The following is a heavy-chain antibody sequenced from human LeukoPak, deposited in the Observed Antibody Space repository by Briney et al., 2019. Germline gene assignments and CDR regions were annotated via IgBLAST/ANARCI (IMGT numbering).Heavy chain of an antibody. Sequence: ASVKVSCKASGYTLTSYDINWVRQATGQGLEWMGWMNPNSGNTGYAQKFQGRVTMTRNTSISTAYMELSSLRPEDTAVYYCARVDIVVVVAAAAFDYWGQGTLVPVSS. D-gene: IGHD2-15*01. CDR3: ARVDIVVVVAAAAFDY. V-gene: IGHV1-8*01. CDR2: MNPNSGNT. CDR1: GYTLTSYD. J-gene: IGHJ4*02.